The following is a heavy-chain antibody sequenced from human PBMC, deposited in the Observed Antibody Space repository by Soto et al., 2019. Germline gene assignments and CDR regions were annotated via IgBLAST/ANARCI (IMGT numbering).Heavy chain of an antibody. CDR3: ARTTPYYYFDY. D-gene: IGHD3-10*01. Sequence: LETRSLARPVAGASICKFSRNRVRQPPGKGLEWIGFVDYRGSPNSNPSLKSRVAISLDTSKNQFSLRLNSATAADTAVYYCARTTPYYYFDYWGQGTLVTVSS. V-gene: IGHV4-59*08. J-gene: IGHJ4*02. CDR2: VDYRGSP. CDR1: GASICKFS.